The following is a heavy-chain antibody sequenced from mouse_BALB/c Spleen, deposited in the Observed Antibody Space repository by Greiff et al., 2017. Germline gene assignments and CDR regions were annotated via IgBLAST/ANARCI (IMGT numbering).Heavy chain of an antibody. J-gene: IGHJ4*01. D-gene: IGHD2-14*01. CDR1: GFTFSSFG. V-gene: IGHV5-17*02. CDR2: ISSGSSTI. Sequence: EVQRVESGGGLVQPGGSRKLSCAASGFTFSSFGMHWVRQAPEKGLEWVAYISSGSSTIYYADTVKGRFTISRDNPKNTLFLQMTSLRSEDTAMFYCAREYDNYAMDYWGQGTSVTVSS. CDR3: AREYDNYAMDY.